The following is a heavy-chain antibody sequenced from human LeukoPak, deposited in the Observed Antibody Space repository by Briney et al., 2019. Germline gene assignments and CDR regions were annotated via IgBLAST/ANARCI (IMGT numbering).Heavy chain of an antibody. CDR1: GFPFSSYW. D-gene: IGHD5-12*01. V-gene: IGHV4-38-2*01. J-gene: IGHJ6*04. CDR2: IYHSGST. Sequence: AGGSLRLPCAASGFPFSSYWMTWVRQAPGKGLEWIGSIYHSGSTYYNPSLKSRVTISVDTSKNQFSLKLSSVTAADTAVYYCTRGSGYSGYDYSYYFYGMDVWGKGTTVTVSS. CDR3: TRGSGYSGYDYSYYFYGMDV.